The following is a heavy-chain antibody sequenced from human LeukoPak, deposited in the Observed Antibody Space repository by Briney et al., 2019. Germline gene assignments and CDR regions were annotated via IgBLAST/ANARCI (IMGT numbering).Heavy chain of an antibody. Sequence: GASVKVSCKASGGTFSSYAINWVRQATGQGLEWMGWMNPNSGNTGYAQKFQGRVTMTRNTSISTAYMELSSLRSEDTAVYYCARGPRYCSSTSCLDGFDPWGQGTLVTVSS. CDR2: MNPNSGNT. J-gene: IGHJ5*02. V-gene: IGHV1-8*02. CDR3: ARGPRYCSSTSCLDGFDP. D-gene: IGHD2-2*01. CDR1: GGTFSSYA.